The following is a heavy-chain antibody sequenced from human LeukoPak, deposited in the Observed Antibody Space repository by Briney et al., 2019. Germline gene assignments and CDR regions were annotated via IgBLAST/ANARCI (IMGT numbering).Heavy chain of an antibody. V-gene: IGHV3-21*01. Sequence: GGSLRLSCAASGFSFSSYAMNWVRQAPGKGLEWVSSITSSSDIYYADSVKGRFTISRGNAKNSLYLEMNSLGAEDTAVYYCARQFGGSYGYWGQGTLVTVSS. J-gene: IGHJ4*02. CDR3: ARQFGGSYGY. CDR1: GFSFSSYA. CDR2: ITSSSDI. D-gene: IGHD1-26*01.